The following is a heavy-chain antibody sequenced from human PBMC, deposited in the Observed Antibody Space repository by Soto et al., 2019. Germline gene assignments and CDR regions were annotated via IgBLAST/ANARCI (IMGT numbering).Heavy chain of an antibody. V-gene: IGHV1-2*04. CDR1: GDTLTRYY. Sequence: GASVKVSCKASGDTLTRYYIHWVRQAPGQGLEWMGWINPNSGGTNYAQKFQGWVTMTRDTSISTAYMELSRLRSDDTAVYYCARGTAPGAYYYYYMDVWGKGTTVTVSS. CDR2: INPNSGGT. J-gene: IGHJ6*03. CDR3: ARGTAPGAYYYYYMDV. D-gene: IGHD1-26*01.